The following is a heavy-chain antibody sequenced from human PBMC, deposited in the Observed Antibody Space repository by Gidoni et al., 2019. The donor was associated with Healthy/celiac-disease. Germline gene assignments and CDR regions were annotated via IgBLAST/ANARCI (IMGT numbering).Heavy chain of an antibody. CDR3: AKDIGIVGVTPDY. J-gene: IGHJ4*02. D-gene: IGHD1-26*01. V-gene: IGHV3-9*01. Sequence: EVQLVESGGGLVQPGRSLRLSCAASGFTFDDYAMHWVRHAPGKGLEWVSGISWNSGSIGYADSVKGRFTISRDNAKNSLYLQMNSLRAEDTALYYCAKDIGIVGVTPDYWGQGTLVTVSS. CDR2: ISWNSGSI. CDR1: GFTFDDYA.